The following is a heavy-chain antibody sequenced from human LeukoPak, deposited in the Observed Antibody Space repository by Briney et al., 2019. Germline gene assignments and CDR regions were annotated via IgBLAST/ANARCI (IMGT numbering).Heavy chain of an antibody. CDR1: GFTFSSYV. V-gene: IGHV3-30*18. CDR2: ISYDGSYK. J-gene: IGHJ4*02. Sequence: GGSLRLSCAASGFTFSSYVMHWVRQAPGKGLEWVALISYDGSYKYYADSVKGRFTISRDNSKSTLYLQMNSLRAEDTAVYYCAKDLPITLVRGLPDYWGQGTLVTVSS. CDR3: AKDLPITLVRGLPDY. D-gene: IGHD3-10*01.